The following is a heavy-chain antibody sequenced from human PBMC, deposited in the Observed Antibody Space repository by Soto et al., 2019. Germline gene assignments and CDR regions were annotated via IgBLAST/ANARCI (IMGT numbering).Heavy chain of an antibody. CDR1: GYTFTGHW. V-gene: IGHV5-10-1*01. Sequence: LGESLKISCQGAGYTFTGHWSSWVRQMPGKGLEWMGRIDPSDSYTDYSPTVQGHVTMSADKSINTAYLQWSSLQASGTAVYYCTRHTGYDSSLDYWGQGTLVTVSS. D-gene: IGHD5-12*01. CDR2: IDPSDSYT. CDR3: TRHTGYDSSLDY. J-gene: IGHJ4*02.